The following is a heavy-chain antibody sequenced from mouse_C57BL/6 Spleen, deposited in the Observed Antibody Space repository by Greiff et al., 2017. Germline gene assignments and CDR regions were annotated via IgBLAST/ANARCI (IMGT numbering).Heavy chain of an antibody. J-gene: IGHJ2*01. Sequence: VQLQQSGPELVKPGASVKISCKASGYSFTDYNMNWVKQSNGKSLEWIGVINPNYGTTSYNQKFKGKATLTVDQSSSTAYMQLTSLTSVVSAIYYGSRSITTVGATHFDYWGQGTTLTVSS. CDR2: INPNYGTT. CDR3: SRSITTVGATHFDY. CDR1: GYSFTDYN. D-gene: IGHD1-1*01. V-gene: IGHV1-39*01.